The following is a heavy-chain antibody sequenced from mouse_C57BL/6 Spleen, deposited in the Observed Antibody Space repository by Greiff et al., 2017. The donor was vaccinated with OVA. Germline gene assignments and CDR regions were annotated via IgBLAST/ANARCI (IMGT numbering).Heavy chain of an antibody. J-gene: IGHJ1*03. CDR2: INPSSGYT. Sequence: VQGVESGAELAKPGASVKLSCKASGYTFTSYWMHWVKQRPGQGLEWIGYINPSSGYTKYNQKFKDKATLTADKSSSTAYMQLSSLTYEDSAVYYCARSGSNYHWYFDVWGTGTTVTVSS. D-gene: IGHD2-5*01. CDR1: GYTFTSYW. V-gene: IGHV1-7*01. CDR3: ARSGSNYHWYFDV.